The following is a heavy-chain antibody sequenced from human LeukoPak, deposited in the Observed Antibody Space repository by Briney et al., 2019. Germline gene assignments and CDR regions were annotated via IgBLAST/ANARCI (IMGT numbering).Heavy chain of an antibody. CDR2: IKQDGSEK. J-gene: IGHJ6*02. D-gene: IGHD2-2*01. CDR1: GFTFSSYW. V-gene: IGHV3-7*01. CDR3: TGYCSSISCPGDILYGMDV. Sequence: GGSLRLSCAASGFTFSSYWMSWVRQAPGKGLEWVANIKQDGSEKYYVDSVKGRFTISRDNAKNSLYLQMNSLRAEDTAVYYCTGYCSSISCPGDILYGMDVWGQGTTVTVSS.